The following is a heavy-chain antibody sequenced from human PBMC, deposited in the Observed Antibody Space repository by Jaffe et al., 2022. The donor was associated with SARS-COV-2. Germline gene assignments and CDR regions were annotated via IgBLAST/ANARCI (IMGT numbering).Heavy chain of an antibody. CDR3: AKDANTGSGYYYYYDMDV. J-gene: IGHJ6*03. V-gene: IGHV3-23*04. CDR2: ISGSGVTT. Sequence: EVRLVESGGGLVQPGGSLRLSCAASGFTYNSYAMSWVRQAPGKGLEWVSGISGSGVTTHYADSVKGRFTISRDNSKRTMFLQMNSLRAEDTAVYYCAKDANTGSGYYYYYDMDVWGKGTTVTVSS. CDR1: GFTYNSYA. D-gene: IGHD2-15*01.